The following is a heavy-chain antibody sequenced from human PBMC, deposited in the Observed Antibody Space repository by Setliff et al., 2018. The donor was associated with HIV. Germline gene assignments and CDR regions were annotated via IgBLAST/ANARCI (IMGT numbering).Heavy chain of an antibody. Sequence: PGGSLRLSCAASAFTFSNYNIHWVRQAPGKGLEWVAFISYDGNKKYYADSVKGRFTISRDNSKNTLYLQMDSLRTEDTAVYYCASSYPNYMDVWGKGTTVTVSS. CDR1: AFTFSNYN. V-gene: IGHV3-30*04. J-gene: IGHJ6*03. CDR2: ISYDGNKK. CDR3: ASSYPNYMDV.